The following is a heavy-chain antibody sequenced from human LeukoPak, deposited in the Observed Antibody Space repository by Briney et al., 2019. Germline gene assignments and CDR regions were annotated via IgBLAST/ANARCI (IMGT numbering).Heavy chain of an antibody. V-gene: IGHV1-2*02. CDR2: IHPNSGAT. CDR1: GYTFAGYY. CDR3: ACPQRGSGTYYADY. Sequence: ASVRVSCKASGYTFAGYYMHWVRQAPGQGLEWMGWIHPNSGATLYAQNFQGKVTMTRDTSIRTVYMELTSLTSGDSAIYFCACPQRGSGTYYADYWGQGTLVTVSS. J-gene: IGHJ4*02. D-gene: IGHD3-10*01.